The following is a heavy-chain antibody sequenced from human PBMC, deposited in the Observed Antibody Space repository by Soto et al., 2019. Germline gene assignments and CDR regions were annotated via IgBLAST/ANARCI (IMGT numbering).Heavy chain of an antibody. D-gene: IGHD3-10*01. CDR3: ARGALWFGGKFDY. V-gene: IGHV4-31*03. J-gene: IGHJ4*02. CDR1: GGSISSGGYY. CDR2: IYYSGST. Sequence: QVQLQESGPGLVKPSQTLSLTCTVSGGSISSGGYYWSWIRQHPGKGLEWIGYIYYSGSTYYNPSLKSRVNISVNTSKNQFSLKLSPVTAADKAVYYCARGALWFGGKFDYWGQGTLVTVSS.